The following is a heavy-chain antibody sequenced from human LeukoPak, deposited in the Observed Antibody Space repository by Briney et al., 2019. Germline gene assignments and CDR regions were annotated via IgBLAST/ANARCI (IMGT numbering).Heavy chain of an antibody. J-gene: IGHJ4*02. D-gene: IGHD1-26*01. V-gene: IGHV3-30-3*01. Sequence: GGSLRLSCAASGFTFSSYAMHWVRQAPGKGLEWVAVISYDGSNKYYADSVKGRFTISRDNPKNTLYLQMNSLRAEDTAVYYCARDLSGAPDYWGQGTLVTVSS. CDR1: GFTFSSYA. CDR3: ARDLSGAPDY. CDR2: ISYDGSNK.